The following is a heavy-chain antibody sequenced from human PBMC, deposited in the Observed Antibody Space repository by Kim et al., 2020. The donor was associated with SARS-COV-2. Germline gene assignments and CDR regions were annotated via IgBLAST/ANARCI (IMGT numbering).Heavy chain of an antibody. CDR1: GYSFTSYW. V-gene: IGHV5-51*01. D-gene: IGHD2-15*01. CDR2: IYPGDSDT. CDR3: ARLLGYCSGGSCYSVNYFDY. J-gene: IGHJ4*02. Sequence: GESLKISCKGSGYSFTSYWIGWVRQMPGKGLEWMGIIYPGDSDTRYSPSFQGQVTISADKSISTAYLQWSSLKASDTAMYYCARLLGYCSGGSCYSVNYFDYWGQGTLVTVSS.